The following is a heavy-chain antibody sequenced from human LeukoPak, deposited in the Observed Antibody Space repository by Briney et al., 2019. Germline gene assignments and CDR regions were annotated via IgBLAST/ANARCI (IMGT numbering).Heavy chain of an antibody. CDR3: AGHHPRNTVDF. Sequence: ASETLSLTCIVSGGSISSSSYYWGWIRQPPGKGLEWIGSIYYSGSTYYNPSLKSRVTISVDTSKNQFSLKLSSVTAADTAVYYCAGHHPRNTVDFWGQGTLVTVSS. CDR2: IYYSGST. D-gene: IGHD2/OR15-2a*01. CDR1: GGSISSSSYY. J-gene: IGHJ4*02. V-gene: IGHV4-39*01.